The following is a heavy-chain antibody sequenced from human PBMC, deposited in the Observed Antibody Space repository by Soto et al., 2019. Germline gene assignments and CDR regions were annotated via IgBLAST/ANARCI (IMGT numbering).Heavy chain of an antibody. Sequence: SLRLSCAASGFTFSSYAMHWVRQAPGKGLEWVAVISYDGSNKYYADSVKGRFTISRDNSKNTLYLQMNSLRAEDTAVYYCASGKGGNYDFWSGYVTPFYYYGMDVWGQGTTVTVSS. J-gene: IGHJ6*02. CDR1: GFTFSSYA. V-gene: IGHV3-30-3*01. CDR2: ISYDGSNK. CDR3: ASGKGGNYDFWSGYVTPFYYYGMDV. D-gene: IGHD3-3*01.